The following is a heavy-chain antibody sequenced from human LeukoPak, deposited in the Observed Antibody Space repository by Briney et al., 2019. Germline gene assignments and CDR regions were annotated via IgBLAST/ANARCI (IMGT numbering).Heavy chain of an antibody. CDR1: GFIFSSYS. D-gene: IGHD2-15*01. CDR3: ARDGGYCSGGSCTGYFDY. J-gene: IGHJ4*02. CDR2: TSSSSSYI. Sequence: PGGSLRLSCAASGFIFSSYSMNWVRQAPGKGLEWVSTTSSSSSYIYYADSVTGRFTISRDNAKNSLYLQMNSLRGEDTAVYYCARDGGYCSGGSCTGYFDYWGQGTLVTVSS. V-gene: IGHV3-21*01.